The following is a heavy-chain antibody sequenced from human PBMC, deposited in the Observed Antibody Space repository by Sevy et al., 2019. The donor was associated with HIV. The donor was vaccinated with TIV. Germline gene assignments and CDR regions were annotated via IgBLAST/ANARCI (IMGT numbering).Heavy chain of an antibody. CDR1: GFTFSSYS. V-gene: IGHV3-48*02. CDR3: ARDLGLRWLQSSYGMDV. D-gene: IGHD5-12*01. J-gene: IGHJ6*02. CDR2: ISSGSSTI. Sequence: GGSLRLSCAASGFTFSSYSMNWVHQAPGKGLEWVSYISSGSSTIYYADSVKGRFTISRDNAKNSLYLQMNSLRDEDTAVYYCARDLGLRWLQSSYGMDVWGQGTTVTVSS.